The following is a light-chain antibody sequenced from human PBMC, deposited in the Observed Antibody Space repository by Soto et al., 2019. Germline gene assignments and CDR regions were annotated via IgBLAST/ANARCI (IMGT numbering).Light chain of an antibody. J-gene: IGKJ5*01. CDR2: AAS. CDR1: RSIDNF. CDR3: QQLNSYPST. V-gene: IGKV1-39*01. Sequence: IQMTQSPSSLSASVGDRVTISCRASRSIDNFLNWYQQKPGKAPKLLIYAASTLQSGVPSRFSGSGFGTDFTLTISSLQPEDFATYYCQQLNSYPSTFGQGTRLEIK.